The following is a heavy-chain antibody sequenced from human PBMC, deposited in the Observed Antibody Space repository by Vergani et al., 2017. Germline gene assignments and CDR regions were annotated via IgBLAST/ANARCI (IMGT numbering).Heavy chain of an antibody. CDR3: AKDSSSWFRLGWFDP. CDR2: ISWNSGSI. D-gene: IGHD6-13*01. J-gene: IGHJ5*02. V-gene: IGHV3-9*01. Sequence: EVQLVESGGGLVQPGRSLRLSCAASGFTFDDYAMHWVRQAPGKGLEWVSGISWNSGSIGYADSVKGRFTISRDNAKNSLYLQMNSLRAEDTAVYYCAKDSSSWFRLGWFDPWGQGTLVTVSS. CDR1: GFTFDDYA.